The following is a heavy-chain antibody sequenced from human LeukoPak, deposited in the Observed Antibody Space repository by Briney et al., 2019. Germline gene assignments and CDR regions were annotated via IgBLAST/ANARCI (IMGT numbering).Heavy chain of an antibody. CDR3: ARRYYDFWSGYYTWFDP. CDR2: INHSGST. J-gene: IGHJ5*02. CDR1: GGSFSGYY. V-gene: IGHV4-34*01. D-gene: IGHD3-3*01. Sequence: PSETLSLTCAVYGGSFSGYYWSWIRQPPGKGLEWIGEINHSGSTNYNPSLKSRVTISVDTSKNQFSLKLSSVTAADTAVYYCARRYYDFWSGYYTWFDPWGQGTLVTVSS.